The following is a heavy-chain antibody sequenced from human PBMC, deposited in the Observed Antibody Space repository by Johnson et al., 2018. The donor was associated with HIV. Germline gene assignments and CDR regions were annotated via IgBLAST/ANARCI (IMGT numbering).Heavy chain of an antibody. CDR2: IKQDGSEK. CDR3: ARGVGSTTVAAFDI. V-gene: IGHV3-7*05. D-gene: IGHD1-26*01. Sequence: VQLVESGGGLVQPGGSLRLSCAASGFTFSSYWMSWVRQAPGKGLEWVANIKQDGSEKYYVDSVKGRFTISRDNAKNSLYLQMNSLRAEDTALYYCARGVGSTTVAAFDIWGQGTMVTVSS. J-gene: IGHJ3*02. CDR1: GFTFSSYW.